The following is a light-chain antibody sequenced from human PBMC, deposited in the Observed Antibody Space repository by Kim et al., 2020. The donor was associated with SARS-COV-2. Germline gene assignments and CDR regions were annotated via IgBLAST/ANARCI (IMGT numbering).Light chain of an antibody. Sequence: VALGRTASITCGVNNIGSKNVHWYQQKPGQAPVLVIYRDSNRPSGIPERFSGSNSGNTATLTISRAQAGDEADYYCQVWDSSTGKVFGGGTQLTVL. V-gene: IGLV3-9*01. CDR3: QVWDSSTGKV. CDR1: NIGSKN. J-gene: IGLJ2*01. CDR2: RDS.